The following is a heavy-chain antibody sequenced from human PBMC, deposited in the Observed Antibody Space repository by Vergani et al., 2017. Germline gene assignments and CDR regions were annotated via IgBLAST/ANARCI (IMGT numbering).Heavy chain of an antibody. CDR1: GFTFSSYW. V-gene: IGHV3-74*01. CDR3: ARVVYGDYDFDY. D-gene: IGHD4-17*01. CDR2: INSDGSST. J-gene: IGHJ4*02. Sequence: EVQLVESGGGLVQPGGSLRLSCAASGFTFSSYWMHWVRQAPGKGLVWVSRINSDGSSTSYADSVKGRFTISSDNAKNTLYLQMNSLRAEDTAVYYCARVVYGDYDFDYWGQGTLVTVSS.